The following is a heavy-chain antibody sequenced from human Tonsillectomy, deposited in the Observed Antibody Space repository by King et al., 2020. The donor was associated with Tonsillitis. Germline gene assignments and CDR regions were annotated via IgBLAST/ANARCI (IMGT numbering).Heavy chain of an antibody. CDR1: GGPISSYY. D-gene: IGHD6-19*01. CDR3: AGALPRAVAGTRTIDAFDN. J-gene: IGHJ3*02. V-gene: IGHV4-59*01. Sequence: QLQESGPGLVKPSETLSLTCTVSGGPISSYYWSWIRQPPGKGLEWIGYIYYSGSTNYNPSLKSRVTISVDTSKNQFSLKLSSVTAADTAVYYCAGALPRAVAGTRTIDAFDNWGQGTMVTVSS. CDR2: IYYSGST.